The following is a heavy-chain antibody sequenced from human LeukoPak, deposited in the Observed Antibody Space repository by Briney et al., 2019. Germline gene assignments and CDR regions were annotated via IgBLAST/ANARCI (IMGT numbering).Heavy chain of an antibody. V-gene: IGHV3-21*01. CDR1: GFTFSRYS. J-gene: IGHJ3*02. CDR2: ISSSGGYI. D-gene: IGHD2-21*02. Sequence: PRGSLRLSCGASGFTFSRYSMNWVRQAPGKGLEWVSSISSSGGYIYYADSVKGRFTISRDNAKNSLYLQMNSLRAEDTAVYYCASRNQYCGGDCFWAFDIWGQGTMVTVSS. CDR3: ASRNQYCGGDCFWAFDI.